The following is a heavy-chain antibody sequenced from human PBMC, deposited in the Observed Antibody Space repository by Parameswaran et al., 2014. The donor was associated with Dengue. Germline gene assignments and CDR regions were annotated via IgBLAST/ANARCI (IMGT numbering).Heavy chain of an antibody. Sequence: VRQAPGKALEWLARIDWVDDKYYSASLKTRLTISKDTSKNQVVLTMTNMDPVDTATYYCARISYDSSGYSFDYWGQGALVTVSS. CDR2: IDWVDDK. V-gene: IGHV2-70*11. D-gene: IGHD3-22*01. CDR3: ARISYDSSGYSFDY. J-gene: IGHJ4*02.